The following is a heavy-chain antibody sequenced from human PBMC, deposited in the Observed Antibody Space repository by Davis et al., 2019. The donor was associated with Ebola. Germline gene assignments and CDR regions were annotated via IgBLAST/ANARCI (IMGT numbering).Heavy chain of an antibody. Sequence: SETLSLTCAVYGGSFSGYYWRWIRQTPGTGLEWIGEINHSGSTNYNPSLKSRVTISVDTSKNQFSLKLTSVTAADTATYYCARCPTTYYYGMDVWDKGTTVTVSS. CDR2: INHSGST. J-gene: IGHJ6*04. CDR1: GGSFSGYY. D-gene: IGHD5-12*01. V-gene: IGHV4-34*01. CDR3: ARCPTTYYYGMDV.